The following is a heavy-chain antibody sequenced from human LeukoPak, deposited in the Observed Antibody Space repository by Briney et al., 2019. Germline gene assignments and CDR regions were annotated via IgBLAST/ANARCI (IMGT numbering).Heavy chain of an antibody. CDR3: AKDRDDSSGFHFDY. J-gene: IGHJ4*02. Sequence: PGGSLRLSCAASGFTFSSYGMHWVRQAPGKGLEWVAFIRYDGSNKYYADSVKGRFTISRDNSKNTLYLQMNSLRAEDTAVYYCAKDRDDSSGFHFDYWGQGTLVTVSS. CDR2: IRYDGSNK. CDR1: GFTFSSYG. D-gene: IGHD3-22*01. V-gene: IGHV3-30*02.